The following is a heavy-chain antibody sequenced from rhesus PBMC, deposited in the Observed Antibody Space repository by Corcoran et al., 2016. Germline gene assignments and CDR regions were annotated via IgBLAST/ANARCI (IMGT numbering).Heavy chain of an antibody. Sequence: EVQLVEPGGGLAKPGGSLRVSWAASGFLFSGYWMTSVRQPPGRGLEWISTVKNGGDGTDYADSVKGRFTISRANSKNTLYLQMNSLPTEDTAVYYCATDTCGYSSYGYWGQGVLVTVSS. D-gene: IGHD5-36*01. J-gene: IGHJ4*01. CDR1: GFLFSGYW. CDR3: ATDTCGYSSYGY. CDR2: VKNGGDGT. V-gene: IGHV3S42*01.